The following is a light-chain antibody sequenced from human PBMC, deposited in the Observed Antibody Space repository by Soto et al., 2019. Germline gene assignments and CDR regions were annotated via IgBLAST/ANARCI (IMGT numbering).Light chain of an antibody. J-gene: IGLJ3*02. CDR1: SSNVGSNF. CDR3: AAWDNSLRWV. CDR2: RTD. Sequence: QPVLTQPPSVSGTPGQRVTISCSGSSSNVGSNFVYWYQQFPGTAPKLLIYRTDQRPSGVPDRFSASKPGTSASLAISGLRSDDEADYYCAAWDNSLRWVFGGRTKLTVL. V-gene: IGLV1-47*01.